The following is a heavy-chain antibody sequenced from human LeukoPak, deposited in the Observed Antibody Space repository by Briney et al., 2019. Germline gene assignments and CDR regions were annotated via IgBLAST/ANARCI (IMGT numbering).Heavy chain of an antibody. CDR2: IYHSGST. CDR3: ARVGGMTTINNAAFDI. CDR1: GGPINSDY. V-gene: IGHV4-59*01. D-gene: IGHD5-24*01. Sequence: SETLSLTCSVSGGPINSDYWNWIRQPPGKGLEWIGYIYHSGSTNYNPSLKSRVTISLDKSKKQFSLKLISVTAADTAIYYCARVGGMTTINNAAFDIWGQGTMVTVSS. J-gene: IGHJ3*02.